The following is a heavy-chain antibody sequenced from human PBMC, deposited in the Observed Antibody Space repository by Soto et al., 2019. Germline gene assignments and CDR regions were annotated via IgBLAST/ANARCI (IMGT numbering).Heavy chain of an antibody. CDR3: ASRPSDIAYSGVFDL. Sequence: PGGSLRLSCAASGLTFSRHWMTWVRQAPGKGLEWVANIKEDGSEKYYVDSVKGRFTISRDNAENSVFLQMNSLRVEDTAVYYCASRPSDIAYSGVFDLWGQGTRVTVSS. CDR2: IKEDGSEK. V-gene: IGHV3-7*03. CDR1: GLTFSRHW. D-gene: IGHD2-21*01. J-gene: IGHJ4*02.